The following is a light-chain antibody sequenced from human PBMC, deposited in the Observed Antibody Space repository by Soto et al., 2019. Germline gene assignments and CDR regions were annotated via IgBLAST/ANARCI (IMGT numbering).Light chain of an antibody. J-gene: IGLJ1*01. CDR2: EVS. V-gene: IGLV2-8*01. Sequence: QSALTQPPSASGSPGQSVTISCTGTSSDVGGYNYVSWYQQHPGKAPKLMIYEVSKRPSGVPDRFSGSKSGNTASLTVSGLQAEDEADYYCSSYAGSNNNYVFGTGTRSPS. CDR3: SSYAGSNNNYV. CDR1: SSDVGGYNY.